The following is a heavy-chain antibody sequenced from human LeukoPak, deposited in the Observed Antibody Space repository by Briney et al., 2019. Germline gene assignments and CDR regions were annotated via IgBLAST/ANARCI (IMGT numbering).Heavy chain of an antibody. D-gene: IGHD3-16*01. J-gene: IGHJ3*01. V-gene: IGHV1-18*01. CDR3: AREDPGGAFDV. CDR1: GYTFTNYA. Sequence: ASVKVSCKASGYTFTNYAISWVRQAPGQGLEWMGWIGTYNGNPDYTQSLQGRGTMTTDTSTSTAYMELRSLKSDDTAVYYCAREDPGGAFDVWGRGTMVIVSS. CDR2: IGTYNGNP.